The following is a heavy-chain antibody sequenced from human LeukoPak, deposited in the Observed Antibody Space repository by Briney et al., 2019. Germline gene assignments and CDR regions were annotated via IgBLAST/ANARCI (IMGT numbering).Heavy chain of an antibody. CDR3: ARGRRGTLFDI. CDR2: IYYSGST. CDR1: GGSISIGDYY. V-gene: IGHV4-30-4*02. J-gene: IGHJ3*02. Sequence: PSETLSLTCTVSGGSISIGDYYWSWIRQPPGKGLEWIGYIYYSGSTYYNPSLKSRVTISVDTSKNQFSLKLSSVTAADTAVYYCARGRRGTLFDIWGQGTMVTVSS. D-gene: IGHD1-1*01.